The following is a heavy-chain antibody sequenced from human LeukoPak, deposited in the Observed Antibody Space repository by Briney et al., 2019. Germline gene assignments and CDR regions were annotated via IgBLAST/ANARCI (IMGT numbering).Heavy chain of an antibody. CDR1: GGSISSYD. Sequence: SETLSLTCTVSGGSISSYDWSWIRQPPGKGLEWIGYIYYSGSTNYNPSLKCRVTISVGTSKNQFSLKLSSVTAADTAVYYCARLAVAGTPDDYWGQGTLVTVSS. CDR2: IYYSGST. V-gene: IGHV4-59*01. CDR3: ARLAVAGTPDDY. D-gene: IGHD6-19*01. J-gene: IGHJ4*02.